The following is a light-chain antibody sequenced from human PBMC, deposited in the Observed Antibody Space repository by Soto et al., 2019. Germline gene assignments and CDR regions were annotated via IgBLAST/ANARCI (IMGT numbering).Light chain of an antibody. J-gene: IGLJ3*02. CDR1: SSDVGTYNL. Sequence: QSALTQPASVSGSPGQSITISCTGTSSDVGTYNLVSWYQQHAGKAPKPMIYEVSKRPSGVSNRFSGSNSGNTASLTISGLQAEDEADYYCWSYAGSSTLVVFGGGTKLTVL. V-gene: IGLV2-23*02. CDR2: EVS. CDR3: WSYAGSSTLVV.